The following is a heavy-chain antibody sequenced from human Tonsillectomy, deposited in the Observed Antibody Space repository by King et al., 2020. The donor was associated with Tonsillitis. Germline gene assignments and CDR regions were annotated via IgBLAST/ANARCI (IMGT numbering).Heavy chain of an antibody. CDR3: ARWGVHDVDTAMVTPDFDI. V-gene: IGHV3-30*04. D-gene: IGHD5-18*01. CDR2: ISYDGSNK. J-gene: IGHJ3*02. CDR1: GFTFSSYA. Sequence: VQLVESGGGVVQPGRSLRLSCAASGFTFSSYAMHWVRQAPGKGLEWVAVISYDGSNKYYADSVKGRFTISRDNSKNTLYLQMNSLRAEDTAVYYCARWGVHDVDTAMVTPDFDIWGQGTMVTVSS.